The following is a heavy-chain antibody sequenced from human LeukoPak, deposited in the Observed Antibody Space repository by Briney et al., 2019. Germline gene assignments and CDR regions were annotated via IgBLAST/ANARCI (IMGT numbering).Heavy chain of an antibody. Sequence: GGSLRLSCAASGFSFSSYAMIWVRQAPGKGLEWVSAISGSGGSTYYADSVKGRFTISRDNSKDTLYLQTNSLRAEDTAVYCCAKLSGYSYGYVSDYWGQGTLVTVSS. CDR3: AKLSGYSYGYVSDY. CDR2: ISGSGGST. V-gene: IGHV3-23*01. D-gene: IGHD5-18*01. J-gene: IGHJ4*02. CDR1: GFSFSSYA.